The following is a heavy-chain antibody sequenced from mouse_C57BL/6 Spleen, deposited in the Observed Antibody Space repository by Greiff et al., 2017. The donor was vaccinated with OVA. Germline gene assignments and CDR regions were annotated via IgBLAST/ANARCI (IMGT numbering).Heavy chain of an antibody. CDR3: ARHDYYGSSDGAMDY. CDR2: INPNYGTT. V-gene: IGHV1-39*01. CDR1: GYSFTDYN. D-gene: IGHD1-1*01. J-gene: IGHJ4*01. Sequence: VQLQQSGPELVKPGASVKISCKASGYSFTDYNMNWVKQSNGKSLEWIGVINPNYGTTSYNQKFKGKATLTVDQSSSTAYMQLNSLTSEDSAVYYGARHDYYGSSDGAMDYWGQGTSVTVSS.